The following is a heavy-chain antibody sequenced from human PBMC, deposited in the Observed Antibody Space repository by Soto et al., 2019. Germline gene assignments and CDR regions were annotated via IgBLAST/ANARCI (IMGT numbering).Heavy chain of an antibody. CDR3: AKVAGVATGGTVGGLDP. V-gene: IGHV1-46*01. D-gene: IGHD6-13*01. CDR2: INPSSGGT. Sequence: ASVKVSCKASGYTFTTYYIHWVRQAPGQGLEWMGMINPSSGGTNYAQKFQGRVTMTRDTSTSTVYMELSSLTSDDTGIYYCAKVAGVATGGTVGGLDPWGQGTLVTVSS. CDR1: GYTFTTYY. J-gene: IGHJ5*02.